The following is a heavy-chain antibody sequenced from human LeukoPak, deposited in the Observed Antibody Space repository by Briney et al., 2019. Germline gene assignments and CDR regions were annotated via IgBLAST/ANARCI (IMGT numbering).Heavy chain of an antibody. CDR1: GGSISSGDYY. J-gene: IGHJ3*02. D-gene: IGHD2-15*01. CDR2: IYYSGST. CDR3: ARGLLGCSGGSCYVLAFDI. Sequence: SETLSLTCTVSGGSISSGDYYWSWIRQPPGKCLEWIGYIYYSGSTYYNPSLKSRVTISVDTSKNQFSLKLSSVTAADTAVYYCARGLLGCSGGSCYVLAFDIWGQGTMVTVSS. V-gene: IGHV4-30-4*08.